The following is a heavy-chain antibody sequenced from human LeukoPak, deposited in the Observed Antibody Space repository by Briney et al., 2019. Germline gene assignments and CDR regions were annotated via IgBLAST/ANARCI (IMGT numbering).Heavy chain of an antibody. Sequence: GSLRLSCAASGFSVSSNYMSWVRQAPGNRLEWVSVIYSGGSTYYADSVKGRFTTSRDTSKNTLYLQMNSLRAEDTAVYYCARALGQFGNWFDPWGQGTLVTVSS. J-gene: IGHJ5*02. CDR2: IYSGGST. V-gene: IGHV3-53*01. D-gene: IGHD3-16*01. CDR3: ARALGQFGNWFDP. CDR1: GFSVSSNY.